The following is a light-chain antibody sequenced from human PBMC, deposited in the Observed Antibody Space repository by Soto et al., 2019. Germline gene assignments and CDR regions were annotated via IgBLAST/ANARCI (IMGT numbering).Light chain of an antibody. J-gene: IGLJ1*01. CDR3: QSYDKRLTADV. V-gene: IGLV1-40*01. CDR1: SSSIGAGYE. CDR2: GNG. Sequence: QSVLTQPPSVSGAPGQRVTISCSGTSSSIGAGYEVHWYHQLPGTAPKLVVSGNGNRPSGVPDRLSASKSGTSASLASTGLQAEDEGHYYCQSYDKRLTADVFGTGTKVTVL.